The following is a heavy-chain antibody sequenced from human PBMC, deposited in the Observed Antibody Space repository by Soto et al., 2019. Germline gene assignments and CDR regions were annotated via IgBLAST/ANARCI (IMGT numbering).Heavy chain of an antibody. CDR1: GYTFTGYY. D-gene: IGHD4-17*01. J-gene: IGHJ5*02. Sequence: QVQLVQSGAEVKKPGASVKVSCKASGYTFTGYYMHWVRQAPGQGLEWMGWINPNSGGTNYAQKFQGWVTMTRDTSISTAYMELSRLRSDDTAVYYCARGLRYGGNSEDWFDPWGQGTLVTVSS. CDR2: INPNSGGT. V-gene: IGHV1-2*04. CDR3: ARGLRYGGNSEDWFDP.